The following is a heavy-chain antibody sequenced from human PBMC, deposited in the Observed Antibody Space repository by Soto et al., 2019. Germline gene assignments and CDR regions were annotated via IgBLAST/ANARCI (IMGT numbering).Heavy chain of an antibody. J-gene: IGHJ6*02. V-gene: IGHV3-48*03. CDR2: ISPSGGAK. CDR1: GFPFSRYE. D-gene: IGHD2-2*01. Sequence: GGSLRLSCVVSGFPFSRYEMNLARQSPGKGLEWVSYISPSGGAKYYTDSVKGRFNISRDNAKSSVYLQMNSLRGEDTAVYYCARDYGGNSTSCVYLDAWGQGSRIAVSS. CDR3: ARDYGGNSTSCVYLDA.